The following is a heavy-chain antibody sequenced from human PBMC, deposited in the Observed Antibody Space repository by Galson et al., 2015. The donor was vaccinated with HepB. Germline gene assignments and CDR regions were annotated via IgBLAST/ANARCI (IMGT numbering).Heavy chain of an antibody. V-gene: IGHV3-23*01. CDR3: AKQGPVYYYMDV. CDR1: EFTFSSYV. CDR2: ISGSGGGT. J-gene: IGHJ6*03. Sequence: LRLSCAASEFTFSSYVTSWVRQAPGKGLEWVSTISGSGGGTYYADSVKGRFTISRDNSKNTLYLQMDSLRAEDTAVYFCAKQGPVYYYMDVWGEGTTVTVSS.